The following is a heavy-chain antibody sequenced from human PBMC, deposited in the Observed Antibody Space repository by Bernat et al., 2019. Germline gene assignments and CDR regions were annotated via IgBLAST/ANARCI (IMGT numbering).Heavy chain of an antibody. CDR2: IYSGGNT. J-gene: IGHJ3*02. CDR1: GFTVSTNY. CDR3: ARYYGGNSGSAFDI. Sequence: EVQLVESGGGLVQPGGSLRLSCAASGFTVSTNYMSWVRQAPGKGLEWVSVIYSGGNTYYADSVKGRFTISRDNSKKTLYLQMNSLRAEDTAMYYCARYYGGNSGSAFDIWGQGQWSPSLQ. V-gene: IGHV3-66*01. D-gene: IGHD4-23*01.